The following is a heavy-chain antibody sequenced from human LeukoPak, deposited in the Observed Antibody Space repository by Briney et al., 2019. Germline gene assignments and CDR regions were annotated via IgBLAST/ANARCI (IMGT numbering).Heavy chain of an antibody. Sequence: GGSLRLSCAASGLSFSSFAMSWVRQGPARGLEWVSSIRGNGERFYADSVKGRFTLSSDSSRNTVYFQLNNLRVEDTAIYYCAKASWVSSTDAVRWGQGTLVTVSS. D-gene: IGHD3-16*01. V-gene: IGHV3-23*01. CDR2: IRGNGER. J-gene: IGHJ4*02. CDR3: AKASWVSSTDAVR. CDR1: GLSFSSFA.